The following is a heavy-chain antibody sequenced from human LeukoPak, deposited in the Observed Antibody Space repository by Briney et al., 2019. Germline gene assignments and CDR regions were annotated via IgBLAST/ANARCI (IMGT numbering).Heavy chain of an antibody. V-gene: IGHV1-2*02. CDR3: VRGGSGGFFNSLDP. D-gene: IGHD6-19*01. CDR2: IKPSSGDA. Sequence: GASVTVSCKASGYSFTAYYIFWVRQAPGQGLEWMGWIKPSSGDAKSAQKFQDRVTITRDSSINTVYMEVTRLTSDDTALYYCVRGGSGGFFNSLDPWGQGTLVTVSS. J-gene: IGHJ5*02. CDR1: GYSFTAYY.